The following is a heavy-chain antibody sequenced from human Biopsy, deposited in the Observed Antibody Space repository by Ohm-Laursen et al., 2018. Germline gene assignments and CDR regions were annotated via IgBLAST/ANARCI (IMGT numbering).Heavy chain of an antibody. J-gene: IGHJ5*02. D-gene: IGHD6-13*01. CDR1: GASISSAAYH. Sequence: SQTLSLTCTVSGASISSAAYHWSWIRQLPGKGLEWIGYISHSGSTSYNPSLRSLVTISTGTSTNQFSLKVRSVTAADTAMYYCAGATSGTSLYDPWGQGSLVTVSS. CDR3: AGATSGTSLYDP. V-gene: IGHV4-31*01. CDR2: ISHSGST.